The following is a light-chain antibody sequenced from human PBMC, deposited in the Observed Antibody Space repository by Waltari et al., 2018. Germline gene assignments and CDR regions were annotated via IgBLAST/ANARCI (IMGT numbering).Light chain of an antibody. V-gene: IGLV1-40*01. J-gene: IGLJ1*01. Sequence: QSVLTQPPSVSGAPGQRFTISCTGSSSTIGASYDVPWYQPLPGSAPKLLIYNNNNRPSGVPDRFSGSKSGTSASLAITGLQTEDEADYYCQSYDNSLSGSGVFGTGTKVTVL. CDR2: NNN. CDR1: SSTIGASYD. CDR3: QSYDNSLSGSGV.